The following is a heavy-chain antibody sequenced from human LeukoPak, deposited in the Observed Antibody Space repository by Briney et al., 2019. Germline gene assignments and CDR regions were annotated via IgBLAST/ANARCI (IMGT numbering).Heavy chain of an antibody. CDR2: IYSGGST. CDR3: ARASSYSSGWYWFDP. Sequence: GGSLRLSCAASGFTVSTSFMSWVRQAPGKGLEWVSVIYSGGSTFYADSVKGRFTISRDNSKNTLYLQMNSLRAEDTAVYYCARASSYSSGWYWFDPWGQGTLVTVSS. CDR1: GFTVSTSF. D-gene: IGHD6-19*01. J-gene: IGHJ5*02. V-gene: IGHV3-66*01.